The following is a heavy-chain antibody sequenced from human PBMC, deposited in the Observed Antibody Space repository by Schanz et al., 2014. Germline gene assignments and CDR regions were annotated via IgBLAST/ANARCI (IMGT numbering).Heavy chain of an antibody. CDR2: ISGSSRTI. CDR1: GFSLDIFA. Sequence: EVHLLESGGGLVEPGGSLRLSCATSGFSLDIFAVSWVRQAPGKGLEWVSYISGSSRTIYYADSMKGRFTVSRDNAENALYLQMNSLRAEDTAVYYCARKMKLGVYGGKGHDSLDIWGQGTMVTVSS. J-gene: IGHJ3*02. V-gene: IGHV3-48*01. D-gene: IGHD4-17*01. CDR3: ARKMKLGVYGGKGHDSLDI.